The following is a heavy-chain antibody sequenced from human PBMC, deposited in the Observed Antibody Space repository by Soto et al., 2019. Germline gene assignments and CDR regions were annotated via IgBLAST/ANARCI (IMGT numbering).Heavy chain of an antibody. CDR2: ISSSSSHI. V-gene: IGHV3-21*01. CDR1: GFTFSSYN. CDR3: ARVLYYDNSAYNF. Sequence: PGGSLRLSCAASGFTFSSYNMNWVRRAPGKGLEWVSSISSSSSHIYYADSVKGRFTISRDNAKNSLYLQMNSLRAEDTAVYYCARVLYYDNSAYNFWGKGTLVTVSS. J-gene: IGHJ4*02. D-gene: IGHD3-22*01.